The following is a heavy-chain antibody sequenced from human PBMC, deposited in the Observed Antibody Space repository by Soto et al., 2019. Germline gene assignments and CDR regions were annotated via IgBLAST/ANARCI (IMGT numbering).Heavy chain of an antibody. J-gene: IGHJ5*02. CDR3: AKGQGVLGP. V-gene: IGHV4-59*08. Sequence: QVQLQESGPGLVKPSETLSLTCAVSGGSISDYYWSWIRQPPGKGLEWIGYISYSGRTNYNPSLNSRVTISVDTTQNHLSLKLSSVTAADTAVYYCAKGQGVLGPWGQGTLVTVSS. CDR1: GGSISDYY. CDR2: ISYSGRT. D-gene: IGHD3-16*01.